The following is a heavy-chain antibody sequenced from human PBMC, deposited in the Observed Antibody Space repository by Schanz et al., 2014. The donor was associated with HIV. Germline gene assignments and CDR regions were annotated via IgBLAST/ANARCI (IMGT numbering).Heavy chain of an antibody. J-gene: IGHJ4*02. Sequence: VQLVESGGGVVQPRRSLRLSCAASGFNFNNYAMTWVRQAPGKGLEWVSSISESGGRTYYADSVNGRFTISRDNSKNTLYLQMTTLRIDDTAVYYCAKPEYDSRGNSQSHFDYWGQGTLVTVSS. V-gene: IGHV3-23*04. CDR1: GFNFNNYA. CDR3: AKPEYDSRGNSQSHFDY. CDR2: ISESGGRT. D-gene: IGHD3-22*01.